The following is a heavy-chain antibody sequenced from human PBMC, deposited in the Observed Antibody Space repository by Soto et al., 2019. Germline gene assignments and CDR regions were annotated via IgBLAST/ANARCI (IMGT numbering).Heavy chain of an antibody. V-gene: IGHV4-4*07. D-gene: IGHD1-1*01. CDR2: IYATGTT. J-gene: IGHJ5*02. CDR3: VRDGTKTLRDWFDP. CDR1: GASISGFY. Sequence: LSLTCTVSGASISGFYWSWIRKSAGKGLEWIGRIYATGTTDYNPSLKSRVMMSVDTSEKQFSLKLRSVTAADTAVYYCVRDGTKTLRDWFDPWG.